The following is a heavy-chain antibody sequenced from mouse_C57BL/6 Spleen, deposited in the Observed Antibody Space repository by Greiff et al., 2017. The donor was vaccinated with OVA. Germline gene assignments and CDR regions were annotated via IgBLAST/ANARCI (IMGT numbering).Heavy chain of an antibody. V-gene: IGHV1-64*01. Sequence: QVQLQQPGAELVKPGASVKLSCKASGYTFTSYWMHWVKQRPGQGLEWIGMIHPNSGSTNYNEKFKSKATLTVDKSSSTAYMQLSSLTSEDSAVYYCARTGIKDYGSTYFDYWGQGTTLTVSS. J-gene: IGHJ2*01. D-gene: IGHD1-1*01. CDR3: ARTGIKDYGSTYFDY. CDR1: GYTFTSYW. CDR2: IHPNSGST.